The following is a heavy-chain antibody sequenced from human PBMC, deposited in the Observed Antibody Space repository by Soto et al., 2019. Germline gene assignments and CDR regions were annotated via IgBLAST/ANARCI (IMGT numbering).Heavy chain of an antibody. V-gene: IGHV3-30*18. D-gene: IGHD1-26*01. CDR3: AKGGVGSTSNAFDI. J-gene: IGHJ3*02. CDR1: GFTFRSYG. Sequence: GGSLRLSCAASGFTFRSYGMHWVRQAPGKGLEWVTVISYDGSNKYYADSVKGRFTISRDNSKNTLYLQMHSLRPEDTALYYCAKGGVGSTSNAFDIWRQGTMVTVSS. CDR2: ISYDGSNK.